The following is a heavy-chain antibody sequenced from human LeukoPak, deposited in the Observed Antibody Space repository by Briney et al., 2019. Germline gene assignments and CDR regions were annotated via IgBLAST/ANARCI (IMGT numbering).Heavy chain of an antibody. CDR2: INHSGST. CDR1: GGSFSGYY. V-gene: IGHV4-34*01. CDR3: ARVKQDYGDSYYYYYGMDV. Sequence: SETLSLTCAVYGGSFSGYYWSWIRQPPGKGLEWIGEINHSGSTNYNPSLKSRVTISVDKSKNQFSLKLSSVTAADTAVYYCARVKQDYGDSYYYYYGMDVWGQGTTVTVSS. J-gene: IGHJ6*02. D-gene: IGHD4-17*01.